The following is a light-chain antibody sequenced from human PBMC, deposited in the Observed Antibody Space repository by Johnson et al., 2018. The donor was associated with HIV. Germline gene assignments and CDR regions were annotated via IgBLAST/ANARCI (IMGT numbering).Light chain of an antibody. J-gene: IGLJ1*01. CDR3: GTWDNSLSTGGV. CDR2: ENN. V-gene: IGLV1-51*02. Sequence: QSVLTQPPSVSAAPGQKVTISCSGSSSDMGNYAVSWYQQLPGTAPKLLIYENNKRPSGIPDLFPGSKSGTSATLGITGLQPGDEADYYCGTWDNSLSTGGVFGTGTKVAVL. CDR1: SSDMGNYA.